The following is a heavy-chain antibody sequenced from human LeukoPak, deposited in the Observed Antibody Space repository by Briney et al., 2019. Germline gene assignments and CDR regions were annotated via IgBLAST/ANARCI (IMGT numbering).Heavy chain of an antibody. D-gene: IGHD2-15*01. CDR2: IYSGGST. J-gene: IGHJ6*02. CDR3: AREESVVAADYYYYGMDV. V-gene: IGHV3-53*01. Sequence: GGSLRLSCAASGFTVSSNYMSWVRQAPGKGLEWVSDIYSGGSTYYADSVKGRFTISRDNSKNTLYLQMNSLRAEDTAVYYCAREESVVAADYYYYGMDVWGQGTTVTVSS. CDR1: GFTVSSNY.